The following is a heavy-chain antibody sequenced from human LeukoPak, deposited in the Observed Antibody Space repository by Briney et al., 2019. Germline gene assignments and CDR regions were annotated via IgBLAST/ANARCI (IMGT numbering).Heavy chain of an antibody. CDR1: GVTFSGYS. D-gene: IGHD1-7*01. Sequence: GGSLRLSCAASGVTFSGYSMNWVRQAPGKGLEWVSAITATSLHIYYADSVKGRFTISRDNAKNSLYLQMNSLRAEDTAVYYCARDDDWNYEDYWGQGTLVTVSS. J-gene: IGHJ4*02. V-gene: IGHV3-21*01. CDR3: ARDDDWNYEDY. CDR2: ITATSLHI.